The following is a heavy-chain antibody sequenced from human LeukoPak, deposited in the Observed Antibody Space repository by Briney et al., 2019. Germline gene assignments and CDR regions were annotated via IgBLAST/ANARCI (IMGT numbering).Heavy chain of an antibody. CDR1: GFTVNSNY. D-gene: IGHD3-22*01. CDR3: ARHSGSWYYFDY. V-gene: IGHV3-53*01. CDR2: IYSGGST. Sequence: GGSLRLSCAASGFTVNSNYMSWVRQAPGKGLEWVSVIYSGGSTYYADSVKGRFTISRDNSKNTLYLQMNSLRAEDTAVYYCARHSGSWYYFDYWGQGTLVTVSS. J-gene: IGHJ4*02.